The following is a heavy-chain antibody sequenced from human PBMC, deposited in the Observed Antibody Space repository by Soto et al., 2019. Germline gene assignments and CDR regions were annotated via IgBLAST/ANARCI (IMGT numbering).Heavy chain of an antibody. V-gene: IGHV4-30-2*01. Sequence: QLQLQESGSGLVKPSQTLSLTCAVSGGSISSGGYSWSWFRQPPGKGLEWIGYIYHNSNTYYNPYLKSRVTISVDRSTNPFSLTLSSVTAADTAMYYCARVPAPWGQGTLVTVSS. J-gene: IGHJ5*02. CDR2: IYHNSNT. CDR3: ARVPAP. CDR1: GGSISSGGYS.